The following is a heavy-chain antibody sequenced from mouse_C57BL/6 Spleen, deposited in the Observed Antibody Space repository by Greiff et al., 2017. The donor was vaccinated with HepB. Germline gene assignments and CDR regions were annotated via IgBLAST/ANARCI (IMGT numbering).Heavy chain of an antibody. Sequence: EVQLQQSGAELVRPGASVKLSCTASGFNIKDDYMHWVKQRPEQGLEWIGWIDPENGDTEYASKFQGKATITADTSSNTAYLQLSSLTSEDTAVYYCTTATGYEDYWGQGTTLTVSA. CDR1: GFNIKDDY. J-gene: IGHJ2*01. V-gene: IGHV14-4*01. CDR3: TTATGYEDY. D-gene: IGHD2-14*01. CDR2: IDPENGDT.